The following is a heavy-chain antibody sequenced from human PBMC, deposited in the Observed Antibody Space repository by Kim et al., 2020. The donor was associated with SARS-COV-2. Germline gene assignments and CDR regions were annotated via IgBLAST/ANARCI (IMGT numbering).Heavy chain of an antibody. CDR2: IYYSGST. Sequence: SETLSLTCTVSGGSVSSGSYYWSWIRQPPGKGLEWIGYIYYSGSTNYNPSLKSRVTISVDTSKNQFSLKLSSVTAADTAVYYCARGRLLAAARGGWFDPWGQGTLVTVSS. CDR3: ARGRLLAAARGGWFDP. V-gene: IGHV4-61*01. CDR1: GGSVSSGSYY. J-gene: IGHJ5*02. D-gene: IGHD6-13*01.